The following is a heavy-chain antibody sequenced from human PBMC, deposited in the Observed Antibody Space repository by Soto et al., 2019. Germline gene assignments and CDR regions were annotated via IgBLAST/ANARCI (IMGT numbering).Heavy chain of an antibody. D-gene: IGHD3-9*01. CDR2: ISGSGGST. Sequence: GGSLRLSCAASGFTFSSYAMSWVRQAPGKGLEWVSAISGSGGSTYYADSGKGRLSMTRDNSKNTLYLQMNSLRAEDTAVYYCAKTPIKNGYYDILTGYTPGEYYFDYWGQGTLVTVSS. V-gene: IGHV3-23*01. CDR3: AKTPIKNGYYDILTGYTPGEYYFDY. CDR1: GFTFSSYA. J-gene: IGHJ4*02.